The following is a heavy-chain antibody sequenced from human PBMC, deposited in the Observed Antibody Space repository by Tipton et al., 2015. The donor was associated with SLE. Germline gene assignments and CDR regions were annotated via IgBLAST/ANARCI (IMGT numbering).Heavy chain of an antibody. Sequence: GSLRLSCAASGFTFSSYAMHWVRQAPGKGLEWVSYISSSGSTIYYADSVKGRFTISRDNAKNSLYLQMNSLRAEDTAVYYCARDRKTWPQGYFDLWGRGTLVTVSS. D-gene: IGHD1-14*01. J-gene: IGHJ2*01. V-gene: IGHV3-48*03. CDR1: GFTFSSYA. CDR3: ARDRKTWPQGYFDL. CDR2: ISSSGSTI.